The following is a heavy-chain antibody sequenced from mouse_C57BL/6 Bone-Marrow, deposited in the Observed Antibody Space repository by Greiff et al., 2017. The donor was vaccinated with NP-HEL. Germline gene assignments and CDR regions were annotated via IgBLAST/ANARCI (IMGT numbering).Heavy chain of an antibody. D-gene: IGHD1-1*01. J-gene: IGHJ2*01. V-gene: IGHV1-52*01. CDR3: ARVTTLVAPYFDY. CDR2: IDPSDSET. Sequence: QVQLQQPGAELVRPGSSVKLSCKASGYTFTSYWMHWVKQRPKQGLEWIGNIDPSDSETHYNQKFKDKATLTVDKSSSTAYMQLSSLTSEDSAVYYCARVTTLVAPYFDYWGQGTTLTVSS. CDR1: GYTFTSYW.